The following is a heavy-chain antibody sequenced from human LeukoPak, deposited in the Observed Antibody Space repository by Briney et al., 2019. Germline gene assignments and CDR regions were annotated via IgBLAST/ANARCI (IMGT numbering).Heavy chain of an antibody. D-gene: IGHD5-24*01. J-gene: IGHJ4*02. Sequence: LAGGSLRLSCAASGFTFSSYAMPWVRQAPGEGLEWVAVTSYDGSNKYYADSVKGRFTISRDNSKNTLYLQMNSLRAEDTAVYYCARDGLLYKMATTLDYWGQGTLVTVSS. CDR3: ARDGLLYKMATTLDY. V-gene: IGHV3-30-3*01. CDR1: GFTFSSYA. CDR2: TSYDGSNK.